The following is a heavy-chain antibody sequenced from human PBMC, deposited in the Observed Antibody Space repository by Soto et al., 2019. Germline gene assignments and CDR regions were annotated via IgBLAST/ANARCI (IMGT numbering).Heavy chain of an antibody. V-gene: IGHV4-31*03. CDR2: IYFSGST. CDR3: ASGNAWRVILAT. CDR1: GASINSGGYY. D-gene: IGHD3-16*01. J-gene: IGHJ5*02. Sequence: QVQLQESGPGLVKPSQTLSLTCTVSGASINSGGYYWNWIRQLPGKGLEWIGYIYFSGSTYYNPSLESRVTISLDTCQNQFSLKLSSVIAADTAVYYCASGNAWRVILATCGQGTLVTVSS.